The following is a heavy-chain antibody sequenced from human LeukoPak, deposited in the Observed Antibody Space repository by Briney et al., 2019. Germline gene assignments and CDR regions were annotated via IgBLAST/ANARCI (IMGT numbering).Heavy chain of an antibody. J-gene: IGHJ4*02. Sequence: GGSLRLSCAASGFTFSDYYMSWIRQTPGKGLEWVAYISGSGTTIYYADSMKGRFTISRGNSKNSLYLQMSSLRAEDTAVYYCAKGKQQLVLPLDYWGQGTLVTVSS. CDR3: AKGKQQLVLPLDY. CDR1: GFTFSDYY. V-gene: IGHV3-11*01. D-gene: IGHD6-13*01. CDR2: ISGSGTTI.